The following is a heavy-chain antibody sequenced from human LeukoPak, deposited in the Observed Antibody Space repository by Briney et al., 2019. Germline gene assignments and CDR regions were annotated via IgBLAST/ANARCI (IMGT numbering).Heavy chain of an antibody. CDR1: GGSISSYY. D-gene: IGHD6-13*01. J-gene: IGHJ5*02. CDR2: IYTSGST. CDR3: ARDRPAIAATGKWFDP. V-gene: IGHV4-4*07. Sequence: ETLSLTCTVSGGSISSYYWSWIRQPAGKGLEWIGRIYTSGSTNYNPSLKSRVTMSVDTSKNQFSLQLTSVTAADTAVYYCARDRPAIAATGKWFDPWGQGTLVTVSS.